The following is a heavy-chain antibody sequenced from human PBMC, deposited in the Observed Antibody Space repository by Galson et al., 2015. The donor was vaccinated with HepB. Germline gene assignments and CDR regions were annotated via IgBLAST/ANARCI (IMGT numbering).Heavy chain of an antibody. D-gene: IGHD6-25*01. CDR2: IFSGVST. Sequence: SLRLCCAASGFTVSSAYMSWVRQAPGKGLEWVSIIFSGVSTYYAASVKGSFTISRDNSKNTLYLQMNSLRAGDTAVYYCARDYSSAWLGYWGQGTLGTVSS. J-gene: IGHJ4*02. CDR1: GFTVSSAY. CDR3: ARDYSSAWLGY. V-gene: IGHV3-66*01.